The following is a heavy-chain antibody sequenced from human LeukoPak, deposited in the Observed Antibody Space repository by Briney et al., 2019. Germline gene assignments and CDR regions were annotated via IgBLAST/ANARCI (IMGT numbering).Heavy chain of an antibody. Sequence: PSETLSLTCTVSGGSISSGSYYWSWIRQPPGKGLEWIGEINHSGSTNYNPSLKSRVTISVDTSKNQFSLKLSSVTAADTAVYYCTGVTMVRGVIIWGQGTLVTVSS. CDR2: INHSGST. J-gene: IGHJ4*02. CDR3: TGVTMVRGVII. D-gene: IGHD3-10*01. V-gene: IGHV4-39*07. CDR1: GGSISSGSYY.